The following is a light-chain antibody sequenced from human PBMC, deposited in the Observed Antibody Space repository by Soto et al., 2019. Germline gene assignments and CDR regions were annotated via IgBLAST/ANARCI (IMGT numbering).Light chain of an antibody. V-gene: IGKV1-39*01. CDR1: QSITSY. Sequence: DIQMTQSPSSLSASVGDRVTITCRASQSITSYLNWYQQKPGKAPQLLIYAASSLQNGVLSMISRSGSGTDFTITISSVQHEDFATYFCQRRYTTPWTFGQGTKV. J-gene: IGKJ1*01. CDR2: AAS. CDR3: QRRYTTPWT.